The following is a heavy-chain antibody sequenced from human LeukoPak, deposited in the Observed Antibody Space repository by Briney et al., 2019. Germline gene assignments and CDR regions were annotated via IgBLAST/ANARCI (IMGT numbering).Heavy chain of an antibody. CDR1: GGSFSGYY. CDR2: IYYSGST. J-gene: IGHJ4*02. V-gene: IGHV4-59*01. CDR3: ARSNLVLNGPFDY. D-gene: IGHD5/OR15-5a*01. Sequence: SETLSLTCAAYGGSFSGYYWSWIRQPPGKGLEWIGYIYYSGSTNYNPSLKSRVTISVDTSKNQFSLKLSSVTAADTAVYYCARSNLVLNGPFDYWGQGTLVTVSS.